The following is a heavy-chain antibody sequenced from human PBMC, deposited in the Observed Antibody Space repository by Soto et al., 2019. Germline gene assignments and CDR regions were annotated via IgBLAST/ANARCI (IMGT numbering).Heavy chain of an antibody. Sequence: QMQLVQSGPEVKKPGTSVKVSCKASGFTFTSSAMQWVRQARGQRLEWIGWIVVGSGNTNYAQKFQERVTITRDMSTSTAYMELSSLRSEDTAVYYCAAGETYCGGDCSTPYYYYGMDVWGQGTTVTVSS. CDR2: IVVGSGNT. CDR1: GFTFTSSA. CDR3: AAGETYCGGDCSTPYYYYGMDV. J-gene: IGHJ6*02. D-gene: IGHD2-21*02. V-gene: IGHV1-58*02.